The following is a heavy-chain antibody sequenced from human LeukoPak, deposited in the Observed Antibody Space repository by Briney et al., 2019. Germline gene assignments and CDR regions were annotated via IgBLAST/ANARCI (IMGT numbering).Heavy chain of an antibody. V-gene: IGHV1-69*05. D-gene: IGHD4-17*01. CDR3: ARDSDYGDYDSHFDY. CDR1: GGTFSSYA. CDR2: IIPIFGTA. Sequence: GASVKVSCKASGGTFSSYAISWVRQAPGQGLEWMGGIIPIFGTANYAQKFQGRVTMTRDTSTSTVYMELSSLRSEDTAVYYCARDSDYGDYDSHFDYWGQGTLVTVSS. J-gene: IGHJ4*02.